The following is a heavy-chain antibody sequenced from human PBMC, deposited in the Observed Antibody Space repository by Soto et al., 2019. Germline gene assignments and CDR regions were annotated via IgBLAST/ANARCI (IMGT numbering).Heavy chain of an antibody. CDR1: GFTFSSYG. V-gene: IGHV3-33*01. CDR2: IWYDGSNK. D-gene: IGHD3-10*01. CDR3: ARDGQGSMVRGVISPYYYYGMDA. J-gene: IGHJ6*02. Sequence: LRLSCAASGFTFSSYGMHWVRQAPGKGLEWVAVIWYDGSNKYYADSVKGRFTISRDNSKNTLYLQMNSLRAEDTAVYYCARDGQGSMVRGVISPYYYYGMDAWGQGATVTVSS.